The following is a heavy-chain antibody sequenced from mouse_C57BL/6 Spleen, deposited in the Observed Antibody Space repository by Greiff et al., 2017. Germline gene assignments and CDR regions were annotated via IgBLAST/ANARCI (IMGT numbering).Heavy chain of an antibody. J-gene: IGHJ2*01. CDR2: IYPGDGDT. D-gene: IGHD2-4*01. CDR1: GYAFSSSW. V-gene: IGHV1-82*01. Sequence: VQLQQSGPELVKPGASVTISCTASGYAFSSSWMNWVKQTPGKGLEWIGRIYPGDGDTNYTGTFKGKATLTADNSSSTAYMQLSSLTSEDSAVYFCARGGTYYDYLDYWGQGTTLTVSS. CDR3: ARGGTYYDYLDY.